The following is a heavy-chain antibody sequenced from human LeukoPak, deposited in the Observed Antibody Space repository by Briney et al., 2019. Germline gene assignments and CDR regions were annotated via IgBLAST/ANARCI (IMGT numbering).Heavy chain of an antibody. CDR2: ISSTDKT. CDR3: AREIGYYFDNHSSRLRGRFDV. Sequence: GGSLRLSCAASGITVSTNYMNWVRQAPGKGLEWVSVISSTDKTNYADSVQGRFTISRDPSKNTVYLQMNSLRGEDTAVYYCAREIGYYFDNHSSRLRGRFDVWGTGTTVIVSS. V-gene: IGHV3-53*01. D-gene: IGHD3-22*01. J-gene: IGHJ6*04. CDR1: GITVSTNY.